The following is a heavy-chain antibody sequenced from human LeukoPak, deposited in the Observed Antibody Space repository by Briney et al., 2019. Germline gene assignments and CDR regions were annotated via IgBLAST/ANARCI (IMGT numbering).Heavy chain of an antibody. CDR3: ARREPTGCSGTSCFAGPVGY. CDR1: GFTFSTYA. Sequence: PGGSLRLSCAASGFTFSTYAMHWVRQAPGKGLEWVALISYDGSNKYYADSVKGRFTISRDNSKNTLYLQMHSLRVEDTAVYYCARREPTGCSGTSCFAGPVGYWGQGTLVTVSS. CDR2: ISYDGSNK. V-gene: IGHV3-30-3*01. J-gene: IGHJ4*02. D-gene: IGHD2-2*01.